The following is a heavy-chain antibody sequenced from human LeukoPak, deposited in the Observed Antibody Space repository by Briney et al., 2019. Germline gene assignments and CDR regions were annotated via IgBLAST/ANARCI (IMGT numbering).Heavy chain of an antibody. CDR1: GGSISSYY. J-gene: IGHJ5*02. Sequence: SETLSLTCTVSGGSISSYYWSWIRQPPGKGLEWIGYIYHSGSTYYNPSLKSRVTISVDRSKNQFSLKLSSVTAADTAVYYCARVDDWFDPWGQGTLVTVSS. V-gene: IGHV4-59*12. CDR3: ARVDDWFDP. CDR2: IYHSGST.